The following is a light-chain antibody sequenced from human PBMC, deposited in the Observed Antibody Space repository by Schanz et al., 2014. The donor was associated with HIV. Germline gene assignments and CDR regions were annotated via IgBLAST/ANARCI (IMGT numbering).Light chain of an antibody. V-gene: IGLV2-14*01. Sequence: QSALTQPASVSGSPGQSITISCTGTSSDVGGYNYVSWYRQHPGEAPKLMIYDVSNRPSGVSNRFSGSKSGNTASLTVSGLQDDDEAHYYCSSFAGNNKLLFGGGTKL. CDR3: SSFAGNNKLL. CDR1: SSDVGGYNY. CDR2: DVS. J-gene: IGLJ2*01.